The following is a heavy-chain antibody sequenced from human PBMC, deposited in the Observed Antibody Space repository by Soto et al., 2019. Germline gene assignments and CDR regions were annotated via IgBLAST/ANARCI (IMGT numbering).Heavy chain of an antibody. J-gene: IGHJ1*01. Sequence: MSWVRQAPVKGLEWVSVIYSGGSTYYADSVKGRFTISRDNSKNTLYLQMNSLRAEDTAVYHVRPHEVGSVKDYEEY. V-gene: IGHV3-66*01. D-gene: IGHD3-22*01. CDR2: IYSGGST. CDR3: RPHEVGSVKDYEEY.